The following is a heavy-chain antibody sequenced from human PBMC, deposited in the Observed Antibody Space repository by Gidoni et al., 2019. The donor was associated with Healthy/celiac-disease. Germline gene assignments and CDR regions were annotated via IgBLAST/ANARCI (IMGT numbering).Heavy chain of an antibody. D-gene: IGHD3-22*01. CDR3: ARRRETYYYDSSGYYYWGVGFDY. CDR2: IYYSGST. CDR1: GGSISSSSYS. Sequence: QLQLQESGPGLVKHSETLSLTCTVSGGSISSSSYSWGWIRQPPGKGLEWIGSIYYSGSTYYNPSLKSRVTISVDTSKNQFSLKLSSVTAADTAVYYCARRRETYYYDSSGYYYWGVGFDYWGQGTLVTVSS. J-gene: IGHJ4*02. V-gene: IGHV4-39*01.